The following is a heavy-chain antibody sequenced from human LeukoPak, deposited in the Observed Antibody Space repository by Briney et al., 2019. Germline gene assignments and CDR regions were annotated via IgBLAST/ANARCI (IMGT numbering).Heavy chain of an antibody. V-gene: IGHV1-8*01. J-gene: IGHJ6*02. CDR2: MNPNSGNT. Sequence: ASVKVYCKASGYTFTSYDINWARQATGQGLEWMGWMNPNSGNTGYAQKFQGRVTMTRNTSISTAYMELSSLRSEDTAVYYCASSYSVTYYYYYGMDVWGQGTTVTVSS. CDR1: GYTFTSYD. CDR3: ASSYSVTYYYYYGMDV. D-gene: IGHD1-26*01.